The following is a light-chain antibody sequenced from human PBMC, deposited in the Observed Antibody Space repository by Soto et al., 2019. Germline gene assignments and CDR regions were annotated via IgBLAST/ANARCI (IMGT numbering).Light chain of an antibody. J-gene: IGKJ2*01. V-gene: IGKV3-20*01. CDR3: QQYGNSVYT. CDR2: AAS. CDR1: QSISSSY. Sequence: EIVLTQSPGTLSLSPGERATLSCRASQSISSSYLAWYQQKPGQTPRLLIYAASTRATGIPDRFSGSGSGIDFTLTISRLEPEDFAVYYCQQYGNSVYTFGQGTKLEIK.